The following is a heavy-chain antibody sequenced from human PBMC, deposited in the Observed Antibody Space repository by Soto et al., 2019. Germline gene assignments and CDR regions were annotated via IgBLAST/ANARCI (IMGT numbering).Heavy chain of an antibody. CDR1: GGSINSGGYY. V-gene: IGHV4-31*03. D-gene: IGHD3-22*01. Sequence: SETLSLTCTVSGGSINSGGYYWSWIRQHPGKGLEWIGSIYYNGNTYYNPSLKSRITISLDTSRNQFSLKLSSVTAADTAVYNCARLFYYDTSGSYYYFDYWGQGTLVTVSS. CDR2: IYYNGNT. CDR3: ARLFYYDTSGSYYYFDY. J-gene: IGHJ4*02.